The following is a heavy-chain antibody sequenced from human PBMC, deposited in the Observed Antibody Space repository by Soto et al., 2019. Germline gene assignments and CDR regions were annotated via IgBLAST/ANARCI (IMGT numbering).Heavy chain of an antibody. V-gene: IGHV1-8*01. CDR3: ARDEAYYYYYYGMDV. CDR2: MNPNSGDT. J-gene: IGHJ6*02. CDR1: GYTFTSYD. Sequence: QVQLVQSGAEVKKPGASVKVSCKASGYTFTSYDINWVRQATGQGLEWMGWMNPNSGDTGYAQKFQGRVTMTRNTSISTAYMELSSLRSEDTAVYYCARDEAYYYYYYGMDVWGQGTTVTVSS.